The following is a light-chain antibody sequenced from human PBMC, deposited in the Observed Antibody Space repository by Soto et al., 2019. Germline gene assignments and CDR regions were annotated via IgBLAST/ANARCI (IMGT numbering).Light chain of an antibody. J-gene: IGLJ2*01. CDR1: TSDVGGYNY. CDR3: SSCLASSTVA. CDR2: DVS. Sequence: QSALTQPPSASGSPGQSVAISCTGTTSDVGGYNYVSWYQQHPGKAPKLIIYDVSKRPSGVPDRFSASRSGITASLTVSGLLGEDEAVCYCSSCLASSTVAFGGGTQRTVL. V-gene: IGLV2-8*01.